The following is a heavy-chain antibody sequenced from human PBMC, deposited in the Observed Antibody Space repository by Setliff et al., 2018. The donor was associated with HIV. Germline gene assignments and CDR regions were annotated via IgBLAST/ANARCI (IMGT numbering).Heavy chain of an antibody. J-gene: IGHJ2*01. V-gene: IGHV4-31*03. Sequence: SETLSLTCTVSGASISSGGNYWSWIRQRPGKGLEWIAYIYYSGATQYNSSLRSRITMSLDTSKNHFSLQLSSVTAADTAVYYCARGALWFGPYWYFDLWGRGTLVTVSS. CDR1: GASISSGGNY. CDR2: IYYSGAT. D-gene: IGHD3-10*01. CDR3: ARGALWFGPYWYFDL.